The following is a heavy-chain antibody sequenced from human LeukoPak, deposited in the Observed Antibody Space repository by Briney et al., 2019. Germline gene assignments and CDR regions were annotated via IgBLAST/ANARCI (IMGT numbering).Heavy chain of an antibody. CDR3: ARAISIFGVVMTYFEY. D-gene: IGHD3-3*01. Sequence: PGGSLRLSCAASGFTFSTYWMSWVRQAPGKGLQWVANIKQDGSEKDYVDSVKGRFTISRDNAKNSLYLQMNSLRAEDTAVYYCARAISIFGVVMTYFEYWGQGTLVTVSS. V-gene: IGHV3-7*01. CDR1: GFTFSTYW. CDR2: IKQDGSEK. J-gene: IGHJ4*02.